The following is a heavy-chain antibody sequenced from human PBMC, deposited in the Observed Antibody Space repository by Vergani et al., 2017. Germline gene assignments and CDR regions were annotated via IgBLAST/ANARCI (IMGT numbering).Heavy chain of an antibody. CDR1: GYTFTGYY. V-gene: IGHV1-2*02. D-gene: IGHD6-13*01. CDR2: INPNSGGT. CDR3: ASDPSPGIAINWFDP. Sequence: QVQLVQSGAEVKKPGASVQVSCKASGYTFTGYYMHWVRQAPGQGLEWMGWINPNSGGTNYAQKFQGRVTMTRDTSISTAYMELSRLRSDDTAVYYCASDPSPGIAINWFDPWGQGTLVTVSS. J-gene: IGHJ5*02.